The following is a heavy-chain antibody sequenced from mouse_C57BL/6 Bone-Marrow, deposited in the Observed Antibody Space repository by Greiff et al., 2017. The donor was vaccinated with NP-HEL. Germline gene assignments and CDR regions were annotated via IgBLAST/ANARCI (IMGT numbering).Heavy chain of an antibody. D-gene: IGHD2-3*01. V-gene: IGHV5-2*03. Sequence: EVKLVESGGGLVQPGESLKLSCESNEYEFPSHDMSWVRETPEKRLELVAAINSDGGSTYYPDTMERRFIISRDNTKKTLYLQMSSLRSEDTALYYCARQISWLLRFAYWGQGTLVTVSA. CDR3: ARQISWLLRFAY. J-gene: IGHJ3*01. CDR1: EYEFPSHD. CDR2: INSDGGST.